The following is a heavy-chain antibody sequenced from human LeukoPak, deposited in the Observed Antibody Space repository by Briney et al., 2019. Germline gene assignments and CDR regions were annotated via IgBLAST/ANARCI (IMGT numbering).Heavy chain of an antibody. J-gene: IGHJ4*02. V-gene: IGHV2-70*01. CDR3: ARIRYGSGSHHFDY. CDR1: GFSLSTSGMC. Sequence: ESGPTLVNPTQTLTLTCTFSGFSLSTSGMCVSWIRQPPGKALEWLALIDWDDDKYYSTSLKTRLTISKDTSKNQVVLTMTNMDPVDTATYYCARIRYGSGSHHFDYWGQGTLVTVSS. CDR2: IDWDDDK. D-gene: IGHD3-10*01.